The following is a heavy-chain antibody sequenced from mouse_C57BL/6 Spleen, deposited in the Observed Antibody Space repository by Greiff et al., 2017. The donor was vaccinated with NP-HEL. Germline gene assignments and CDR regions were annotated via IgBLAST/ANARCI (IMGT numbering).Heavy chain of an antibody. CDR2: IDPANGNT. V-gene: IGHV14-3*01. J-gene: IGHJ1*03. D-gene: IGHD1-1*01. CDR1: GFNIKNTY. Sequence: VQLQQSVAELVRPGASVKLSCTASGFNIKNTYMHWVKQRPEQGLEWIGRIDPANGNTKYAPKFQGKATITADTSSNTAYLQLSSLTSEDTAISYCAHYYGSSDWYFDVWGTGTTVTVSS. CDR3: AHYYGSSDWYFDV.